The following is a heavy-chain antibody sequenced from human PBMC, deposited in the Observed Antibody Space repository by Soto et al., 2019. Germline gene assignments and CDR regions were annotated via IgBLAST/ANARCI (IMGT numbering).Heavy chain of an antibody. CDR1: GYSFTSYW. V-gene: IGHV5-10-1*01. Sequence: GESLKISCKGSGYSFTSYWISWVRQMPGKGLEWMGRIDPSDSYTNYSPSFQGHVTISADKSISTAFLQWSSLKASDTAMYYCARSYDGAYGMDVWGQGXTVTVYS. CDR2: IDPSDSYT. J-gene: IGHJ6*02. D-gene: IGHD3-16*01. CDR3: ARSYDGAYGMDV.